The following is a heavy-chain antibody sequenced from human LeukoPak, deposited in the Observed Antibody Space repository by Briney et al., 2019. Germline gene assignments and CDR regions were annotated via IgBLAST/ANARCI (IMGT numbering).Heavy chain of an antibody. D-gene: IGHD3-22*01. V-gene: IGHV1-69*04. Sequence: GASVKVSCKASGGTFSSYAISWVRQAPGQGLEWMGRIIPILGIANYAQKFQGRVTITADKSTSTAYMELSSLRSEDTAVYYCARDPSYYYDSSGYYGYWGQGTLVTVSS. CDR2: IIPILGIA. J-gene: IGHJ4*02. CDR1: GGTFSSYA. CDR3: ARDPSYYYDSSGYYGY.